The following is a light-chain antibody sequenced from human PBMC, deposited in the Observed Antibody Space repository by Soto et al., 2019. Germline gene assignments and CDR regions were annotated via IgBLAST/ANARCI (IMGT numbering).Light chain of an antibody. CDR1: SSDIGNYDF. CDR2: EVS. V-gene: IGLV2-14*01. J-gene: IGLJ1*01. CDR3: VSFAGGTYV. Sequence: QSALTQPASVSGSPGQSITISCTGTSSDIGNYDFVSWYQQVPGTAPKAMIYEVSSRPSGVSNRFSGSKSGNTASLTISGLQAEDEAYYYCVSFAGGTYVFGTGTKVTVL.